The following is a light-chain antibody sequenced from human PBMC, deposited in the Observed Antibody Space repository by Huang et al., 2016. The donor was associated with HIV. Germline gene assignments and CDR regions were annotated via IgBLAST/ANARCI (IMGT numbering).Light chain of an antibody. J-gene: IGKJ5*01. CDR1: QSVSSAY. CDR2: GAS. Sequence: EIVLTQSPGTLSLSLGERATLSCRASQSVSSAYLAWYQQKPGQAPRLLSYGASNRASGSPDRFSGSGSGTDFTLTISRLEPDDFAVFYCHQYGSSPLTFGQGTRLEIK. CDR3: HQYGSSPLT. V-gene: IGKV3-20*01.